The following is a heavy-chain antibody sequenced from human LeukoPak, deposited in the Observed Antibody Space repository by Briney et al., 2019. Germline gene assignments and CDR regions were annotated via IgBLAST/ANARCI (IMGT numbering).Heavy chain of an antibody. CDR1: GGSISSYY. J-gene: IGHJ4*02. V-gene: IGHV4-4*07. CDR3: ARESDCSSTSCYFDY. Sequence: SETLSLTCTVSGGSISSYYWSWIRQPAGKGLEWIGRIYTSGSTNYNPSLKSRVTISVDRSKNQFSLKLSSVTAADTAVYYCARESDCSSTSCYFDYWGQGTLVTVSS. D-gene: IGHD2-2*01. CDR2: IYTSGST.